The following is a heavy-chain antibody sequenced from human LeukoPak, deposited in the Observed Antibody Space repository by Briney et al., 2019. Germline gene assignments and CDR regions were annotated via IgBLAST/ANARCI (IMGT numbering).Heavy chain of an antibody. CDR3: ARAVEWLGAFDI. J-gene: IGHJ3*02. Sequence: SQTLSLTCTVSGGSLSSGSYYWSWIRQPAGEGLEWIGRIYTSGSTNYNPSLKSRVTISVYTSKNQFSLKLSSGTAADADVYYCARAVEWLGAFDIWGQGTMVTVSS. CDR1: GGSLSSGSYY. CDR2: IYTSGST. D-gene: IGHD3-3*01. V-gene: IGHV4-61*02.